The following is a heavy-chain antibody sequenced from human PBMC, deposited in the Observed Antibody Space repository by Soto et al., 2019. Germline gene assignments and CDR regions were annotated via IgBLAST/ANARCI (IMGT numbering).Heavy chain of an antibody. CDR3: ARHADYYDSSGYYYGAFDI. Sequence: EVQLVESGGGLVQPGGSLRLSCAASGFTFSSYWMHWVRQAPGKGLVWVSRINSDGSSTSYADSVKGRFTISRDNAKNTLYLQMNSLRAEDTAVYYCARHADYYDSSGYYYGAFDIWGQGTMVTVSS. CDR2: INSDGSST. J-gene: IGHJ3*02. V-gene: IGHV3-74*01. D-gene: IGHD3-22*01. CDR1: GFTFSSYW.